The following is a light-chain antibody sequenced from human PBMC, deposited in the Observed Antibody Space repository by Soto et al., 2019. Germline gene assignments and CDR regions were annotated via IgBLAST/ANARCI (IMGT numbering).Light chain of an antibody. CDR1: NNDVGSYDL. V-gene: IGLV2-14*02. J-gene: IGLJ2*01. CDR3: SSYTSSSTPYVV. Sequence: QSALTQPASVSGSPGQSITISCTGTNNDVGSYDLVSWYRQSPGEAPKLMIYEVSNRPSGVSNRFSGSKSGNTASLTISGLQAEDEADYYCSSYTSSSTPYVVFGGGTKLTVL. CDR2: EVS.